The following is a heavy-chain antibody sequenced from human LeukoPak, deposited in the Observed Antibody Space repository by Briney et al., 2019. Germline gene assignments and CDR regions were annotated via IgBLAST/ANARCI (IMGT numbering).Heavy chain of an antibody. CDR1: GFTFSSYA. Sequence: GGSLRLSCAASGFTFSSYAMHWVRQAPGKGLEWVAVISYDGNNKYYADSAEGRFTISRDNSNNTLYLQMNSLRAEDTAVYYCARSRRRELLGTYFDYWGQGTLVTVSS. D-gene: IGHD1-26*01. J-gene: IGHJ4*02. CDR2: ISYDGNNK. V-gene: IGHV3-30*04. CDR3: ARSRRRELLGTYFDY.